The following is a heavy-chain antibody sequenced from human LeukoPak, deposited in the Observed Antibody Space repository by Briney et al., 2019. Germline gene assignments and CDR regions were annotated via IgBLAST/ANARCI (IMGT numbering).Heavy chain of an antibody. CDR3: AKDSGSYYDSSGYDDAFDI. CDR1: GFTFDDYA. J-gene: IGHJ3*02. D-gene: IGHD3-22*01. CDR2: ISWNSGSV. Sequence: GGSLRLSCAASGFTFDDYAMHWVRQAPGKGLEWVSGISWNSGSVGYADSVKGRFTISRDNAKNSLYLQMNSLRAEDTALYYCAKDSGSYYDSSGYDDAFDIWGQGTMVTVSS. V-gene: IGHV3-9*01.